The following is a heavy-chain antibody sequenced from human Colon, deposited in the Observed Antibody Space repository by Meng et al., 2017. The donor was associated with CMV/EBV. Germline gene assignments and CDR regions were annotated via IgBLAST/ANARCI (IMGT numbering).Heavy chain of an antibody. D-gene: IGHD2-8*02. CDR2: IIPIFGTS. Sequence: CNASGGVFSDYTFNWVRQAPGQGLEWMGGIIPIFGTSHYAQNFQGRVTFTTDESTSTASMELSSLRSEDTAVYYCARAGTGDWYFDLWGRGTLVTVSS. V-gene: IGHV1-69*05. J-gene: IGHJ2*01. CDR1: GGVFSDYT. CDR3: ARAGTGDWYFDL.